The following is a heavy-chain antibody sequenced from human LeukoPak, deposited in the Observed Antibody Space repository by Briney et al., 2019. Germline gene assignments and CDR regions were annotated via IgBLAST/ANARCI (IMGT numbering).Heavy chain of an antibody. Sequence: GRSLRLSCAASGFHFSSYGMQWVRQAPGKGLEWVAVIWNDGTKKYYEDSVNGRFTISRDDSKNMLHLQMNSLRAEDTAVYYCVRDNYNGYPDYWGQGTRVTVSS. J-gene: IGHJ4*02. CDR3: VRDNYNGYPDY. D-gene: IGHD5-18*01. CDR2: IWNDGTKK. V-gene: IGHV3-33*01. CDR1: GFHFSSYG.